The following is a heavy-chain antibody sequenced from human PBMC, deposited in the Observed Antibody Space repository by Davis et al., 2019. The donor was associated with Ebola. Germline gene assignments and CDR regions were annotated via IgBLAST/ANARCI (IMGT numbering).Heavy chain of an antibody. Sequence: ASVKVSCKASGYTFTGYYMHWVRQAPGQGLEWMGWINPNSGGTNYAQKFQGRVTMTRDTSISTAYMELSSLRSDDTAVYYCAREDFWSGYRWFDPWGQGTLVTVSS. CDR3: AREDFWSGYRWFDP. CDR1: GYTFTGYY. J-gene: IGHJ5*02. V-gene: IGHV1-2*02. CDR2: INPNSGGT. D-gene: IGHD3-3*01.